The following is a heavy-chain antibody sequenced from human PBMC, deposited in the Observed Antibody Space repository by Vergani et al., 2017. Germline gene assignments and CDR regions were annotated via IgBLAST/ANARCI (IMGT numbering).Heavy chain of an antibody. D-gene: IGHD3-10*01. J-gene: IGHJ3*02. V-gene: IGHV4-61*02. CDR2: IYTSGST. CDR3: AITPPPYGSGIAFDI. CDR1: GGSISSGSYY. Sequence: QVQLQESGPGLVKPSQTLSLTCTVSGGSISSGSYYWSWIRQPAGKGLEWIGRIYTSGSTYYNPSLKSRVTISVDTSKNQFSLKLSSVTAADTAVYYCAITPPPYGSGIAFDIWGQGTMVTVSS.